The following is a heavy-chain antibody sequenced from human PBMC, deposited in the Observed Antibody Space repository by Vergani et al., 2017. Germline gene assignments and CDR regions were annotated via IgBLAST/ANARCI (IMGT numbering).Heavy chain of an antibody. CDR1: GFTFTNYG. J-gene: IGHJ4*02. CDR2: TRYDGIVE. D-gene: IGHD2-15*01. Sequence: VQLLESGGGLVQPGGSLRLSCAASGFTFTNYGMHWVRQAPGKGLECVAFTRYDGIVEYYGDSVRGRFTISRDNSKNTLYLQMNRLRPEDTAVYYCATAGAAYCRGASCYDFFEYWGQGTLVTVAS. V-gene: IGHV3-30*02. CDR3: ATAGAAYCRGASCYDFFEY.